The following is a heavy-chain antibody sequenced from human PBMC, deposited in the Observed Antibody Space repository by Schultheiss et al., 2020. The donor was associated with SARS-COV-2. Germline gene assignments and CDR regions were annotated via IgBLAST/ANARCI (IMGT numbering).Heavy chain of an antibody. CDR1: GYTFTSYA. CDR3: ARGGYCGGDCRYNYYYGMDV. Sequence: ASVKVSCKASGYTFTSYAMHWVRQAPGQRLEWMGWINAGNGNTKYSQKFQGRVTITRDTSASTAYMELSSLRSEDTAVYYCARGGYCGGDCRYNYYYGMDVWGQGTTVTVSS. J-gene: IGHJ6*02. D-gene: IGHD2-21*01. V-gene: IGHV1-3*01. CDR2: INAGNGNT.